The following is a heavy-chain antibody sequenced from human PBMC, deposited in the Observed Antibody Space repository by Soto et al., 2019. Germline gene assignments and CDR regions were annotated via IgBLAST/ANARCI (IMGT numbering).Heavy chain of an antibody. V-gene: IGHV1-8*01. J-gene: IGHJ5*02. D-gene: IGHD3-3*01. Sequence: QVQLVQSGAEVKKPGASVKVSCKASGYTFTSYDINWVRQATGQGLEWMGWMNPNSGNTGYAQKFQGRVTRTRNTSISTAYMELSSLRSEDTAVYYCARVHYDFWRGYYKVDPWGQGTLVTVSS. CDR3: ARVHYDFWRGYYKVDP. CDR2: MNPNSGNT. CDR1: GYTFTSYD.